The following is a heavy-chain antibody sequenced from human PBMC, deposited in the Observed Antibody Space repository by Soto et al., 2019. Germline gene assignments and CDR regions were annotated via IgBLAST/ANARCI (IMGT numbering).Heavy chain of an antibody. J-gene: IGHJ4*02. D-gene: IGHD3-10*01. CDR1: GGSSSSSSYY. Sequence: SETLSLTCTVSGGSSSSSSYYWGWIRQPPGKGLEWIGSIYYSGSTYYNPSLKSRVTISVDTSKNQFSLKLSSVTAADTAVYYCARHSLIMVRGVISPTKFDYWGQGTLVTVS. CDR2: IYYSGST. CDR3: ARHSLIMVRGVISPTKFDY. V-gene: IGHV4-39*01.